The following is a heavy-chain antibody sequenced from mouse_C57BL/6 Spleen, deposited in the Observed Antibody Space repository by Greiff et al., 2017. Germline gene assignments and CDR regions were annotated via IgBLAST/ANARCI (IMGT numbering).Heavy chain of an antibody. J-gene: IGHJ4*01. Sequence: LVESVAELVRPGASVKLSCTASGFNIKNTYMHWVKQRPEQGLEWIGRIDPANGNTKYAPKFQGKATITADTSSNTAYLQLSSLTSEDTAIYYCAKDTTVPNYYAMDYWGQGTSVTVSS. CDR3: AKDTTVPNYYAMDY. CDR2: IDPANGNT. CDR1: GFNIKNTY. D-gene: IGHD1-1*01. V-gene: IGHV14-3*01.